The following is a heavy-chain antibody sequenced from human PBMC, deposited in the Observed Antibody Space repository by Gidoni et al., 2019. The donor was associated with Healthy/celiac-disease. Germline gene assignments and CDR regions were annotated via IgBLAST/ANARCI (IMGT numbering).Heavy chain of an antibody. V-gene: IGHV1-69*01. CDR3: ARTNTAMATTEDYYYGMDV. D-gene: IGHD5-18*01. J-gene: IGHJ6*02. CDR1: GGTFSSYA. Sequence: QVQLVQSGAEVKKPGSSVKVSCKASGGTFSSYAISWVRQAPGQGLEWMGGIIPIFGTANYAQKFQGRVTITADESTSTAYMELSSLRSEDTAVYYCARTNTAMATTEDYYYGMDVWGQGTTVTVSS. CDR2: IIPIFGTA.